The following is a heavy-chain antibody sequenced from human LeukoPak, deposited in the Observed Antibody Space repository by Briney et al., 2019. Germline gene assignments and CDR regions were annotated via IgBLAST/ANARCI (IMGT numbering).Heavy chain of an antibody. CDR1: GGSISSYY. J-gene: IGHJ4*02. CDR2: IYYSGST. CDR3: ARHLFPPYYYDSSGYDY. Sequence: PSETLSLTCTVSGGSISSYYWSWIRQPPGKGLEWIGYIYYSGSTNYNPSLKSRVTISVDTSKNQFSLKLSSVTAADTAVYYCARHLFPPYYYDSSGYDYWGQGTLVPVSS. D-gene: IGHD3-22*01. V-gene: IGHV4-59*08.